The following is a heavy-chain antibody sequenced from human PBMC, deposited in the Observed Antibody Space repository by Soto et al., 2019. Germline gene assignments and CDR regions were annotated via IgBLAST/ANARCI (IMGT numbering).Heavy chain of an antibody. J-gene: IGHJ3*02. V-gene: IGHV3-21*01. Sequence: GGTLRLSCVASGFMFTKSTMNWVRQAPGKGLEWVSSITSASDYIFYADSVKGRFTISRDNANNSLYLQMNSLRAEDTAVYYCARVGTGSSTPLDIWGQGTMVTLS. CDR3: ARVGTGSSTPLDI. CDR1: GFMFTKST. D-gene: IGHD3-9*01. CDR2: ITSASDYI.